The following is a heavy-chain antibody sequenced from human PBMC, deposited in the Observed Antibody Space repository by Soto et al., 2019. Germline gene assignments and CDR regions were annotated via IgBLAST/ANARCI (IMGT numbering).Heavy chain of an antibody. V-gene: IGHV4-4*02. D-gene: IGHD3-9*01. CDR2: IYHSGST. CDR3: ARRRYFDSSGGMDV. J-gene: IGHJ6*02. CDR1: GGSISSSNW. Sequence: SETLSLTCAVSGGSISSSNWWSWVRQPPGKGLEWIGEIYHSGSTNYNPSLKSRVTISVDKSKNQFSLKLSSVTAADTAVYYCARRRYFDSSGGMDVWGQGTTVTVSS.